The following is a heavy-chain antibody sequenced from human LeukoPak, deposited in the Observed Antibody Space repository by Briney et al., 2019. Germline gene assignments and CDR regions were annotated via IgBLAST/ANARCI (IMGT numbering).Heavy chain of an antibody. J-gene: IGHJ6*02. Sequence: GGSLRLSCAASGFTFSSYGMHWVRQAPGKGLEWVAVISYDGSNKYYADSVKGRFTISRDNSKNTLYLQMNSLRAEDTAVYYCAKDRHNKYQLPRYYYYGMDVWGQGTTVTVSS. CDR1: GFTFSSYG. V-gene: IGHV3-30*18. CDR2: ISYDGSNK. D-gene: IGHD2-2*01. CDR3: AKDRHNKYQLPRYYYYGMDV.